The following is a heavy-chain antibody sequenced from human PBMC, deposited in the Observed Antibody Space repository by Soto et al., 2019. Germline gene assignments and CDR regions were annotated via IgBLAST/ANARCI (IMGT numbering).Heavy chain of an antibody. D-gene: IGHD2-15*01. J-gene: IGHJ3*02. CDR2: INHSGST. V-gene: IGHV4-34*01. Sequence: PSETLSLTCAVYGGSFSGYYWSWIRQPPGKGLEWIGEINHSGSTNYNPSLKSRVTISVDTSENQFSLKLSSVTAADTAVYYCARGNSPRRRSRCAFDIWGQGTMVTVSS. CDR3: ARGNSPRRRSRCAFDI. CDR1: GGSFSGYY.